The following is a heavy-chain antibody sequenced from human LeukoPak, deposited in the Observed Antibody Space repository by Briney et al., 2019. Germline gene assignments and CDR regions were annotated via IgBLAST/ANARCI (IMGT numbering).Heavy chain of an antibody. D-gene: IGHD2-15*01. CDR1: GGSISSGGYS. CDR2: IFYSGRT. J-gene: IGHJ5*02. Sequence: SQTLSLTCAVSGGSISSGGYSWRWIRQPLGKGLEWIGYIFYSGRTYYNPSLKSRVTISVDRSKNQFSLKLSSVTAADTAGYYCVRGGSVIVDSLAPWGQGPLVTVSS. V-gene: IGHV4-30-2*01. CDR3: VRGGSVIVDSLAP.